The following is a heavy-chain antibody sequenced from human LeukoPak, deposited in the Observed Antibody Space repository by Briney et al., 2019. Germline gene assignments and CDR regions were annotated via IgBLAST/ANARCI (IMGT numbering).Heavy chain of an antibody. J-gene: IGHJ3*02. Sequence: PGGSLRLSCAASGFTFSSYSMNWVRQAPGKGLEWVSSISSSSSYIYYADSVKGRCTISRDNAKNSLYLQMNSLRAEDTAVYYCARVGYCSSTSCPSTPDDAFGIWGQGTMVTVSS. V-gene: IGHV3-21*01. D-gene: IGHD2-2*01. CDR2: ISSSSSYI. CDR1: GFTFSSYS. CDR3: ARVGYCSSTSCPSTPDDAFGI.